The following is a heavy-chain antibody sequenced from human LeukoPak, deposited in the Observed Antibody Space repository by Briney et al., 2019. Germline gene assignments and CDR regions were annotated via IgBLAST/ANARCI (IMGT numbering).Heavy chain of an antibody. CDR1: GGSFSGYY. J-gene: IGHJ6*04. CDR2: INHRGST. D-gene: IGHD2-2*01. Sequence: SETLFLTCAVYGGSFSGYYWSWIRQPPGRGLEWIGEINHRGSTNYNPSLKSRVTISVDTSKNQFSLKLSSVTAADTAVYYCARDPALLVPAASYYYYYGMDVWGKGTTVTVSS. CDR3: ARDPALLVPAASYYYYYGMDV. V-gene: IGHV4-34*01.